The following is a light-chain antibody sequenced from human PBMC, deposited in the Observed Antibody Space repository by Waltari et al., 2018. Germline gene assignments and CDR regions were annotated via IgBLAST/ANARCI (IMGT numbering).Light chain of an antibody. Sequence: DIQIPQSPPPCSASVGDGVTIPCRASQSISSYLNWYQQKPGKAPKLLIYAASSLQSGVPSRFSGSGSGTDFTLTISSLQPEDFATYYCQQSYSTLITFGQGTRLEIK. J-gene: IGKJ5*01. CDR1: QSISSY. CDR3: QQSYSTLIT. V-gene: IGKV1-39*01. CDR2: AAS.